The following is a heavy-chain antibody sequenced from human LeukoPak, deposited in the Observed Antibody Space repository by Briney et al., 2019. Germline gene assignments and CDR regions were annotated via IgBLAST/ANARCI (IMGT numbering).Heavy chain of an antibody. D-gene: IGHD5-24*01. Sequence: SETLSLTCTASGGSISSSSYYWGWIRQPPGKGLEWIGSIYYSGSTYYNPSLKSRVTISVDTSKNQFSLKLSSVTAADTAVYYCARRGRWLQGYYFDYWGQGTLVTVSS. CDR3: ARRGRWLQGYYFDY. CDR2: IYYSGST. V-gene: IGHV4-39*01. CDR1: GGSISSSSYY. J-gene: IGHJ4*02.